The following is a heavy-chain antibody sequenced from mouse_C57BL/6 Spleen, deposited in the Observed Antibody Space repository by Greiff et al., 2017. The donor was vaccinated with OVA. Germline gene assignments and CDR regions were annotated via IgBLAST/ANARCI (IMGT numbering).Heavy chain of an antibody. CDR2: ISYDGSN. V-gene: IGHV3-6*01. D-gene: IGHD1-1*01. CDR3: ARGGYYGSRGYYAMDY. J-gene: IGHJ4*01. Sequence: ESGPGLVKPSQSLSLTCSVTGYSITSGYYWNWIRQFPGNKLEWMGYISYDGSNNYNPSLKNRISITRDTSKNQFFLKLNSVTTEDTATYYCARGGYYGSRGYYAMDYWGQGTSVTVSS. CDR1: GYSITSGYY.